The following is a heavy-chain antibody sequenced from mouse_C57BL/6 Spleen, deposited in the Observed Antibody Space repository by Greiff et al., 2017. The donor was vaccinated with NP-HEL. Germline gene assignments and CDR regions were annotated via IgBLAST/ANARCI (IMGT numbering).Heavy chain of an antibody. V-gene: IGHV1-81*01. J-gene: IGHJ4*01. CDR1: GYTFTSYG. Sequence: QVQLQQSGAELARPGASVKLSCKASGYTFTSYGISWVKQRTGQGLEWIGEIYPRSGNTYYNEKFKGKATLTADKSSSTAYMELRSLTSEDSAVYFCARERDGNYVRAMDYWGQGTSVTVSS. D-gene: IGHD2-1*01. CDR3: ARERDGNYVRAMDY. CDR2: IYPRSGNT.